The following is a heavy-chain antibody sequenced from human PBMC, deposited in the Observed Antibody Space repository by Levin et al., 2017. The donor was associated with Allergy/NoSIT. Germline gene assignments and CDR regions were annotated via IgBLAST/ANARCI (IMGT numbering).Heavy chain of an antibody. D-gene: IGHD3-10*01. V-gene: IGHV3-74*01. CDR2: INSDGSTT. CDR3: AKGSLGAFDI. Sequence: GESLKISCATSFFSFIFSFLPFFLPSPFKGLVWVSRINSDGSTTTYADSVKGRFTISRDNAKNTLYLQMNSLRVEDTAVYYCAKGSLGAFDIWGQGTVVTVSS. J-gene: IGHJ3*02. CDR1: FFSFIFSF.